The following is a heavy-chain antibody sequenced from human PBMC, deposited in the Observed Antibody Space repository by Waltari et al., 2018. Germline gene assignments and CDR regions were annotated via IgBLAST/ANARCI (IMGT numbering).Heavy chain of an antibody. D-gene: IGHD2-15*01. CDR3: VRDGLIHAADY. Sequence: EVQLVESGGNLVQPGGSLRLSCVASGFTFSNYYMMWVRQAPGKGLEWVANINGDGSGENYMDSVRGRFTISRDNAQNSVYMQLNSLRDDEPAVYYCVRDGLIHAADYWGQGTLVSVSS. CDR1: GFTFSNYY. J-gene: IGHJ4*02. CDR2: INGDGSGE. V-gene: IGHV3-7*01.